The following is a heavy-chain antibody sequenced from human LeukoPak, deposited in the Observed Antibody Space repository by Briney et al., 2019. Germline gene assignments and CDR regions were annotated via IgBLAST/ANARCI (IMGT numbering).Heavy chain of an antibody. CDR1: GYSFTSYC. CDR3: ATLGGYGSFFDY. J-gene: IGHJ4*02. CDR2: IYPGGSDT. D-gene: IGHD3-10*01. Sequence: GESLKISCKGSGYSFTSYCIGWVRHVPRKGLEYMGIIYPGGSDTRYSPSFQGTVTTSADKSISTAYLQRSSLKDSDTAMYYCATLGGYGSFFDYWGQGTLVTVSS. V-gene: IGHV5-51*01.